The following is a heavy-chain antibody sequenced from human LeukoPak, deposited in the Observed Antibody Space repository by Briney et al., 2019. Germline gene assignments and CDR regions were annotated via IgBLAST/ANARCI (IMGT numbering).Heavy chain of an antibody. D-gene: IGHD3-3*01. J-gene: IGHJ4*02. CDR1: GGSVSSGAYH. V-gene: IGHV4-61*08. Sequence: SETLSLTCTVSGGSVSSGAYHWSWIRQPPGKGLEWIGYIYYSGSTNYNPSLKSRVTMSVDTSKNQFSLNLTSVTAADTAVYYCVRDQGFLAYWGQGTLVTVSS. CDR2: IYYSGST. CDR3: VRDQGFLAY.